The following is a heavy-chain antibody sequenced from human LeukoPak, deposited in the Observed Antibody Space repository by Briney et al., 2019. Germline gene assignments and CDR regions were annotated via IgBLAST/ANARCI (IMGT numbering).Heavy chain of an antibody. D-gene: IGHD4-17*01. V-gene: IGHV4-59*08. Sequence: KTSETLSLTCTVSGGSISSYYWSWIRQPPGKGLEWIGYIYYSGTTNYNPSLKSRVTISVDTSKNQFSLRLSSVTAADAAMYYCARHYADYADPYTFDFWGQGTMVTVSS. CDR3: ARHYADYADPYTFDF. J-gene: IGHJ3*01. CDR2: IYYSGTT. CDR1: GGSISSYY.